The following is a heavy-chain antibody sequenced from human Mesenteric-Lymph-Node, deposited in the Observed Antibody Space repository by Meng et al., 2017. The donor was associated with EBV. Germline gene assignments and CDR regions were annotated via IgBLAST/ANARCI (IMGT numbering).Heavy chain of an antibody. CDR3: ARSGSYYGIDY. D-gene: IGHD1-26*01. J-gene: IGHJ4*02. CDR2: ISTGNGNT. V-gene: IGHV1-3*04. CDR1: GYIFTTYT. Sequence: QVQLEQSGAEVKKPGASVKVSCKASGYIFTTYTMHWVRQAPGQRLEWRGWISTGNGNTKFSQKFQGRVTIARDTSASTAYMELSSLRSEDTAIYYCARSGSYYGIDYWGQGTLVTVSS.